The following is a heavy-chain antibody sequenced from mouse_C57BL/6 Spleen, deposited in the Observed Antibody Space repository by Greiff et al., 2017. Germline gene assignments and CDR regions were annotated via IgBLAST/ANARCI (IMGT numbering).Heavy chain of an antibody. Sequence: LEESGAELVKPGASVKISCKASGYAFSSYWMNWVKQRPGKGLEWIGQIYPGDGDTNYNGKFKGKATLTADKSSSTAYMQLSSLTSEDSAVYFCARDSEYYAMDYWGQGTSVTVSS. V-gene: IGHV1-80*01. D-gene: IGHD3-2*01. J-gene: IGHJ4*01. CDR1: GYAFSSYW. CDR3: ARDSEYYAMDY. CDR2: IYPGDGDT.